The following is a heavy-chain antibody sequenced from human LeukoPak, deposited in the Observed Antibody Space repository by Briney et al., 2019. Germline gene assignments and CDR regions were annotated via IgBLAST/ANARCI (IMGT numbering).Heavy chain of an antibody. CDR2: ISSNGDST. CDR1: GFSFSSYA. D-gene: IGHD3-22*01. Sequence: GGSLRLSCAASGFSFSSYAMHWVRQAPGKGLEYIPAISSNGDSTHYANSVKGRFTISRDNSKNTLYFQMGSLRAEDMAVYYCARGRYDSSGYEAPTAFDIWGQGTMVTVSS. J-gene: IGHJ3*02. V-gene: IGHV3-64*01. CDR3: ARGRYDSSGYEAPTAFDI.